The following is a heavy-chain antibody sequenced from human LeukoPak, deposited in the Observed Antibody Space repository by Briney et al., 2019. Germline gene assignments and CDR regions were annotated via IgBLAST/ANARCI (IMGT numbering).Heavy chain of an antibody. CDR2: IDSGDGT. CDR3: ARDGAPGWPPTY. V-gene: IGHV3-53*01. CDR1: GLTVGTNY. J-gene: IGHJ4*02. Sequence: GGSLRLSYAASGLTVGTNYMSWVRQAPGRGLEWVALIDSGDGTYYAESVKGRFTISRDSSKNTIYLQLNSLRVEDTALYYCARDGAPGWPPTYWGQGTLFSVSS. D-gene: IGHD2-15*01.